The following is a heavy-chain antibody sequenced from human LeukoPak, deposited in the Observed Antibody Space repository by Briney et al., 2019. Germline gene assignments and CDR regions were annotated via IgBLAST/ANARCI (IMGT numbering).Heavy chain of an antibody. CDR2: ISSSSSTI. J-gene: IGHJ6*03. Sequence: PGGSLRLSCAASGFTFSSYSMNWVRQAPGKGLEWVSYISSSSSTIYYADSVKGRFTISRDNAKNSLYLQMNSLRAEDTAVYYCASREEWLFYYMDVWGKGTTVTVSS. CDR3: ASREEWLFYYMDV. D-gene: IGHD3-3*01. CDR1: GFTFSSYS. V-gene: IGHV3-48*01.